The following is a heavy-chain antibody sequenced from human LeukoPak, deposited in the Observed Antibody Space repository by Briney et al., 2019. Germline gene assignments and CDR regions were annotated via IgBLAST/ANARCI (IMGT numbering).Heavy chain of an antibody. D-gene: IGHD6-13*01. Sequence: PSETLSLTCTVSGGSISSSSYYWGWIRQPPGKGPEWIGSIYYSGSTYYNPSLKSRVTISVDTSKNQFSLKLSSVTAADTAVYYCARQRITAAGTCFDYWGQGTLVTVSS. CDR3: ARQRITAAGTCFDY. J-gene: IGHJ4*02. V-gene: IGHV4-39*01. CDR1: GGSISSSSYY. CDR2: IYYSGST.